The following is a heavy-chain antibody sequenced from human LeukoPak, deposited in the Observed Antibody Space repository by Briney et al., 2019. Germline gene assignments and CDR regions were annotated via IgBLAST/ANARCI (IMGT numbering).Heavy chain of an antibody. J-gene: IGHJ4*02. V-gene: IGHV4-30-2*01. D-gene: IGHD2-21*02. CDR1: GGSISSGGYS. CDR3: ARAVAYCGGDCYSLGYYFDY. CDR2: IYHSGST. Sequence: SETLSLTCAVPGGSISSGGYSWSWMRQPPGKGLEWTGYIYHSGSTYYSPSLKSRVTISVDRSKNQYSLKLSSVTAADTAVYYCARAVAYCGGDCYSLGYYFDYWGQGTLVTVSS.